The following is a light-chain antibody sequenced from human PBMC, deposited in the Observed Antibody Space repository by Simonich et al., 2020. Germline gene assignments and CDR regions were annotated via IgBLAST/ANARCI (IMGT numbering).Light chain of an antibody. Sequence: QSALTQPASVSGSPGQSITISCTGTSSDVGCYNYVSWYQQHPGKAPKLMIYDVRKRPSGVSNRVSGSKSGNTASLTISGLQAEDEADYYCSSYTSSSTWVFGGGTKLTVL. CDR3: SSYTSSSTWV. CDR2: DVR. J-gene: IGLJ3*02. V-gene: IGLV2-14*01. CDR1: SSDVGCYNY.